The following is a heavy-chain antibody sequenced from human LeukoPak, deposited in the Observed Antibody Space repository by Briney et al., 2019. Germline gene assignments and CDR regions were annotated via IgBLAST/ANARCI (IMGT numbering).Heavy chain of an antibody. Sequence: GRSLRLSCAASGFTFSSYAMHWVRQALGKGLEWVAVISYDGSNKYYADSVKGRFTISRDNSKNTLYLQMNSLRAEDTAVYYCARDGVYSNYVGGMDVWGQGTTVTVS. V-gene: IGHV3-30-3*01. CDR1: GFTFSSYA. J-gene: IGHJ6*02. D-gene: IGHD4-11*01. CDR2: ISYDGSNK. CDR3: ARDGVYSNYVGGMDV.